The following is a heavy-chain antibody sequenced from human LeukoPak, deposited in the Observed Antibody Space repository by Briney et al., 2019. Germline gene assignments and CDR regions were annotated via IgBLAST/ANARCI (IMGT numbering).Heavy chain of an antibody. CDR1: GVNFNTAW. CDR2: IKSNNDGGSS. CDR3: STFTAYG. D-gene: IGHD4-17*01. J-gene: IGHJ4*02. Sequence: HGESLRLSCATSGVNFNTAWMSWARRAPGKGLEWVGRIKSNNDGGSSEYSVPVKGRFTISKDDSQKTLYLQMNNLKTEDTAVYFCSTFTAYGWGQGSLVTVSS. V-gene: IGHV3-15*01.